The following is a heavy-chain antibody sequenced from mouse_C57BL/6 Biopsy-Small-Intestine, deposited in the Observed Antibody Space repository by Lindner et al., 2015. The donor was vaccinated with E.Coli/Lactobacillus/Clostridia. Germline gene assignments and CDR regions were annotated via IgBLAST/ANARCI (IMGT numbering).Heavy chain of an antibody. Sequence: SVKVSCKVSGGTFTTYAINWVRQAPGQGLEWTGRIIPALNIANYAQKFHGRVTITADTSTNTAYMEFNNLRSDDTAVYYCAISVAARPSSMDVWGQGTTVTASS. CDR2: IIPALNIA. CDR1: GGTFTTYA. J-gene: IGHJ1*01. CDR3: AISVAARPSSMDV. V-gene: IGHV1-74*01. D-gene: IGHD6-2*01.